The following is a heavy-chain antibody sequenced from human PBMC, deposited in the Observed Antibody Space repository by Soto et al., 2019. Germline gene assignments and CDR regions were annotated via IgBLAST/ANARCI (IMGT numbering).Heavy chain of an antibody. CDR3: AKRTVGWYFDL. CDR2: IMPGSSHI. J-gene: IGHJ2*01. CDR1: GFTFSIYS. V-gene: IGHV3-48*01. D-gene: IGHD4-17*01. Sequence: GGSLRLSCAASGFTFSIYSMNWVRQAPGKGLEWVSYIMPGSSHIFYADSVKGRFTISRDNAKNSLYLQMNSLRAEDTAVYYCAKRTVGWYFDLWGRGTLVTVSS.